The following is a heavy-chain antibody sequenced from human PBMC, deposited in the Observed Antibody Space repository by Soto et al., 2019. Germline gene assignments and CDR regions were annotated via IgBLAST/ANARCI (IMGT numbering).Heavy chain of an antibody. J-gene: IGHJ6*03. Sequence: SETLSLTCAVYGGSFSGYYWSWIRQPPGKGLEWIGEINHSGSTNYNPSLKSRVTISVDTSKNQFSLKLSSVTAADTAVYYCARGDYYYYMDVWGKGTTVTVSS. CDR3: ARGDYYYYMDV. CDR2: INHSGST. CDR1: GGSFSGYY. V-gene: IGHV4-34*01.